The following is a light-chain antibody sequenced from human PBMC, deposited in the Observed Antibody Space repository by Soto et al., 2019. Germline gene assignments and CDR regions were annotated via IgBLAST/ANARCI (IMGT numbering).Light chain of an antibody. CDR1: QSVISSE. CDR3: QQYYSSPRT. V-gene: IGKV3-20*01. CDR2: GAS. Sequence: EIVLTQSPDTVSLSPGEGATLSCRASQSVISSELAWDQQKPGQVPRLLIYGASRRATGVSDRFSGSGSGTDFSLTISSLEPEDFAVYYCQQYYSSPRTFGQGTKVEIE. J-gene: IGKJ1*01.